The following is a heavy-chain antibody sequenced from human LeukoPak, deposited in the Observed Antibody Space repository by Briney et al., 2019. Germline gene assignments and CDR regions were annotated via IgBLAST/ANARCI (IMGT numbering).Heavy chain of an antibody. CDR2: ISGSGGST. V-gene: IGHV3-23*01. CDR3: AKQSGYYDILTGYFLE. D-gene: IGHD3-9*01. CDR1: GFTFSSYA. J-gene: IGHJ4*02. Sequence: GGSLRLSCAASGFTFSSYAVSWVRQAPGKGLEWVSAISGSGGSTYYADSVKGRFTISRDNSKNTLYLQMNSLRAEDTAVYYCAKQSGYYDILTGYFLEWGQGTLVTVSS.